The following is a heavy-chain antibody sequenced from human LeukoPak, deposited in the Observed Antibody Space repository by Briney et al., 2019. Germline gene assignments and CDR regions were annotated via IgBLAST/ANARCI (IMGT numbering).Heavy chain of an antibody. CDR3: ASWGAGGNS. CDR1: GFTLSTYW. D-gene: IGHD3-16*01. Sequence: GGSLRLSCEASGFTLSTYWMNWVRQVPGKGLDWAANINPDGSGKRYVDSVKGRFTIAGDNADNSLSLQMNSLRAEDTAVYYCASWGAGGNSWGQGTLVTVSS. V-gene: IGHV3-7*01. J-gene: IGHJ4*02. CDR2: INPDGSGK.